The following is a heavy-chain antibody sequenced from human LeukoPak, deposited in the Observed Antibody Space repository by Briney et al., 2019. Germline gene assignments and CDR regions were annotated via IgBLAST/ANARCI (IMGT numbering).Heavy chain of an antibody. CDR1: GFTFSSYG. Sequence: GGSLRLSCAASGFTFSSYGMHWVRQAPGKGLEWVAVIWYDGSNKYYADSVKGRFTISRDSSNNTLFLQMNSLRAGDTAVYYCARECIAGDGPCFDHWGQGTLVAVSS. CDR3: ARECIAGDGPCFDH. J-gene: IGHJ4*02. V-gene: IGHV3-33*01. CDR2: IWYDGSNK. D-gene: IGHD6-13*01.